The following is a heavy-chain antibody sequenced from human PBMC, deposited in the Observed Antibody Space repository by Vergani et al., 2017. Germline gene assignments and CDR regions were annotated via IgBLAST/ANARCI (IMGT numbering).Heavy chain of an antibody. CDR3: AREPGNDYGDYGSLFDP. J-gene: IGHJ5*02. D-gene: IGHD4-17*01. CDR2: IIPIIGIA. Sequence: QVQLVQSGAEVKKPGSSVKVSCKASGGTFSSYAISWVRQAPGQGLEWMGRIIPIIGIANYAQKFQGRVTITADKSTSTAYMELSSLRSEDTAGYYCAREPGNDYGDYGSLFDPWGQGTLVTVSS. CDR1: GGTFSSYA. V-gene: IGHV1-69*04.